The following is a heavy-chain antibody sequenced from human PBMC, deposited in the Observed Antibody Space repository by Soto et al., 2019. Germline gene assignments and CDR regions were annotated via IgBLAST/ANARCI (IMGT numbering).Heavy chain of an antibody. CDR3: ARVRGDTDFDY. Sequence: SSVKVSCKASGGTFSSYPISWVRLAPGQGLEWMGGIIPIFGTANYAQKFQGRVTITADESTSTAYMELSSLRSEDTAVYYCARVRGDTDFDYWGQGTLVTVSS. CDR1: GGTFSSYP. CDR2: IIPIFGTA. D-gene: IGHD1-26*01. V-gene: IGHV1-69*01. J-gene: IGHJ4*02.